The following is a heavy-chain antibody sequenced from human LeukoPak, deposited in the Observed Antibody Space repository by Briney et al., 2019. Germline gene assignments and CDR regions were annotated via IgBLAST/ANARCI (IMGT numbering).Heavy chain of an antibody. J-gene: IGHJ4*02. D-gene: IGHD3-3*01. CDR3: AREGGFYRPLDY. CDR1: GGSITTTNW. CDR2: VHLDGRT. Sequence: SGTLSLTCGVSGGSITTTNWWTWVRQPPGKGLEWIGEVHLDGRTNYNPSLESRLTISVDLSENHISLRLTSVTAADTAVYYCAREGGFYRPLDYSGQGTLVAVSS. V-gene: IGHV4-4*02.